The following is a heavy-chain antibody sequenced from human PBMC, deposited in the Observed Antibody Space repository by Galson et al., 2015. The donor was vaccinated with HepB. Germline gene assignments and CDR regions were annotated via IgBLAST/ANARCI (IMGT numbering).Heavy chain of an antibody. Sequence: QSGAEVKKPGESLKISCKGSGYSFTTYWIAWVRQMPGKGLEWMGIIYPGDSDTKYSPSFQGRVTISADKSISTAYLHWSSLEASDTAIYYCARHEAMTTHFDSWGQGTLVTVSS. CDR2: IYPGDSDT. V-gene: IGHV5-51*01. D-gene: IGHD1-14*01. CDR1: GYSFTTYW. CDR3: ARHEAMTTHFDS. J-gene: IGHJ4*02.